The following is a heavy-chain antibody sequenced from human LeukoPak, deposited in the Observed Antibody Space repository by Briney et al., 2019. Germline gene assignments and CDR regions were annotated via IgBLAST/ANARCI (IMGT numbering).Heavy chain of an antibody. J-gene: IGHJ4*02. D-gene: IGHD3-22*01. CDR3: TRLDYYDSSGYYYGWNYFDY. CDR2: IRSKAYGGTT. V-gene: IGHV3-49*04. CDR1: GFTFGDYA. Sequence: QPGRSLRLSCTASGFTFGDYAMSWVRQAPGKGLEWVGFIRSKAYGGTTEYAASVKGRFTISRDDSKSIAYLQMNSLKTEDTAVYYCTRLDYYDSSGYYYGWNYFDYWGQGTLVTVSS.